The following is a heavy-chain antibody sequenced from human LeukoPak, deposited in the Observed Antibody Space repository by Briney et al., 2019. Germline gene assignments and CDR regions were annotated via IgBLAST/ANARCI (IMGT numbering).Heavy chain of an antibody. J-gene: IGHJ6*02. CDR1: GYLFTDYY. CDR2: IDPNSGGT. CDR3: ASSRTPFYYYGMHV. D-gene: IGHD1-1*01. Sequence: ASVKVSCKASGYLFTDYYLHWIRQAPGQGLEWMGWIDPNSGGTHHAVNFQGRATMTRDTSISTVCMDLSSLRSDDTGLYYCASSRTPFYYYGMHVWGLGTSVTVSS. V-gene: IGHV1-2*02.